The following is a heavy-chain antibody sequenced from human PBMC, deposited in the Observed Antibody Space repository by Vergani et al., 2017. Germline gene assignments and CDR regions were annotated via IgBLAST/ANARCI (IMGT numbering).Heavy chain of an antibody. V-gene: IGHV1-3*01. CDR2: INAGNGNT. Sequence: QVQLVQSGAEVKKPGASVKVSCKASGYTFTSYAMHWVRQAPGQRLEWVGWINAGNGNTKYSQKFQGRVTITRDTSASTAYMELSSLRSEDTAVYYGARGQRRYYDSSGYYLLGYWGQGTLVTVSS. D-gene: IGHD3-22*01. J-gene: IGHJ4*02. CDR3: ARGQRRYYDSSGYYLLGY. CDR1: GYTFTSYA.